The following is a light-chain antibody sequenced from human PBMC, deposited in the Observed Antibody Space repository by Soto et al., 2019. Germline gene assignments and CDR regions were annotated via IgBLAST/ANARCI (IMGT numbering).Light chain of an antibody. Sequence: EIVMTQSPATLSVSPGARATLSCRASQSVSSNLAWYQQKPAQAPRLLIYGASTRATGIPARFSGSGSGTEFTLTISSLQSEDFAVYYCQHPWTVGQGTKVEIK. V-gene: IGKV3-15*01. CDR3: QHPWT. J-gene: IGKJ1*01. CDR2: GAS. CDR1: QSVSSN.